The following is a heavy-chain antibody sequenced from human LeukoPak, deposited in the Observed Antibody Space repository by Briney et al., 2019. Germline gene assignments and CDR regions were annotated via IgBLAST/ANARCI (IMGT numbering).Heavy chain of an antibody. CDR2: INPNSGGT. CDR3: ARGGYQLLPTDAFDI. J-gene: IGHJ3*02. D-gene: IGHD2-2*01. Sequence: ASVSVSSTASGYTFTVYYMHCVRPAPGQGGEWMGGINPNSGGTNYAQKFQGRVTMTRDTSISTAYMELSRLRSDDTAVYYCARGGYQLLPTDAFDIWGQGTMVTVSS. V-gene: IGHV1-2*02. CDR1: GYTFTVYY.